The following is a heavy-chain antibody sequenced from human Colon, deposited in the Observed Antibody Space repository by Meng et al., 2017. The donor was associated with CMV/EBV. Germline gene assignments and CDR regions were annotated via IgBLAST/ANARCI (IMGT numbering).Heavy chain of an antibody. D-gene: IGHD1-26*01. CDR3: VRDVGSWWFDP. CDR2: IYYSGTT. V-gene: IGHV4-31*03. CDR1: GDSISSGGYY. Sequence: SETLSLTCSVFGDSISSGGYYWSWIRQHPGKGLERIGYIYYSGTTYFNPSLKSRVTISLDTSKNQFSLRLTSVTAADTAVYYCVRDVGSWWFDPWGQGTLVTVSS. J-gene: IGHJ5*02.